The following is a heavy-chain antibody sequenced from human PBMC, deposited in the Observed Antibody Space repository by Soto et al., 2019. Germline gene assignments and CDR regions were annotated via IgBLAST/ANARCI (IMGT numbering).Heavy chain of an antibody. J-gene: IGHJ4*03. CDR2: IRTKPNSYAT. CDR1: GFTFSGSA. V-gene: IGHV3-73*01. Sequence: GGSLRLSCAASGFTFSGSAMHWVRQASGKGLEWVGRIRTKPNSYATAYVASVKGRFTISRDDSKNTAYLQMNSLKTEDTAGYYFTAHEDSRSPRWGQGTLCTVSS. D-gene: IGHD6-13*01. CDR3: TAHEDSRSPR.